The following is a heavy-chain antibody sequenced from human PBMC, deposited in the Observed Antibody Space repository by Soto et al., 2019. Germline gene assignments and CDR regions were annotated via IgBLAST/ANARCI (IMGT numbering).Heavy chain of an antibody. V-gene: IGHV3-30*03. J-gene: IGHJ4*02. CDR3: TTRYDYVWGSYRYTLPFDY. Sequence: PGGSLRLSCAASGFTFSSYGMHWVRQAPGKGLEWVAVISYDGSNKYYADSVKGRFTISRDNSKNTLYLQMNSLRAEDTAVYYCTTRYDYVWGSYRYTLPFDYWGQGTLVTVSS. D-gene: IGHD3-16*02. CDR2: ISYDGSNK. CDR1: GFTFSSYG.